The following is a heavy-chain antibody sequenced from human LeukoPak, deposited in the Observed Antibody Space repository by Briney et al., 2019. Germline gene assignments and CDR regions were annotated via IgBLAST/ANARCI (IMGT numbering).Heavy chain of an antibody. CDR3: AGTYNWYYYYMDV. CDR2: IYTSGST. V-gene: IGHV4-4*09. Sequence: SETLSLTCTVSGGSISSYYWSWIRQPPGKGLEWIGYIYTSGSTNYNPSLKSRVTISVDTSKNQFSLKLSSVTAADTAVYYCAGTYNWYYYYMDVWGKGTTVTVSS. J-gene: IGHJ6*03. D-gene: IGHD1-20*01. CDR1: GGSISSYY.